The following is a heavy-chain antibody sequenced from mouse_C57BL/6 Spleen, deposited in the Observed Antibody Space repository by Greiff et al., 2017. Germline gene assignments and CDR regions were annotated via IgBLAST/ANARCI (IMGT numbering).Heavy chain of an antibody. Sequence: QVQLKESGPELVKPGASVKISCKASGYAFSSSWMNWVKQRPGKGLEWIGRIYPGDGDTNYNGKFKGKATLTADKSSSTACMQLSSLTSEDSAVYFCAREDGNTCFDYWGQGTTLTVSS. CDR3: AREDGNTCFDY. CDR1: GYAFSSSW. CDR2: IYPGDGDT. D-gene: IGHD2-1*01. V-gene: IGHV1-82*01. J-gene: IGHJ2*01.